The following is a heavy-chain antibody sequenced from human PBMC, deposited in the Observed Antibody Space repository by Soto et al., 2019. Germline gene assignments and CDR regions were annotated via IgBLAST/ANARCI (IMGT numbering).Heavy chain of an antibody. CDR1: GGSISSFY. Sequence: PSETLSLTSTVSGGSISSFYWSWIRQPPGKGLEWIGYIYYSGSTNYNPSLKSRVTISVDTSKNQFSLKLSSVTAADTAVYYCARDRVVVVVAATGTYYYYYGMDVWGQGTTVTVSS. D-gene: IGHD2-15*01. CDR2: IYYSGST. V-gene: IGHV4-59*01. CDR3: ARDRVVVVVAATGTYYYYYGMDV. J-gene: IGHJ6*02.